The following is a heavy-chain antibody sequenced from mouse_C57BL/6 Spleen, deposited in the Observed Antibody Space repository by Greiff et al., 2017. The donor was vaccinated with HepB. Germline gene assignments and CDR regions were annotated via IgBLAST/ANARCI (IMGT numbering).Heavy chain of an antibody. D-gene: IGHD4-1*01. J-gene: IGHJ2*01. Sequence: EVKLMESGGDLVKPGGSLKLSCAASGFTFSSYGMSWVRQTPDKRLEWVATISSGGSYTYYPDSVKGRFTISRDNAKNTLYLQMSSLQSEDTAMYYCARHGRVRDYFDYWGQGTTLTVSS. CDR2: ISSGGSYT. V-gene: IGHV5-6*01. CDR1: GFTFSSYG. CDR3: ARHGRVRDYFDY.